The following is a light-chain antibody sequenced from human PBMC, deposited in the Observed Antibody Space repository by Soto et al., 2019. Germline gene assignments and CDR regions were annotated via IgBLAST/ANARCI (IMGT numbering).Light chain of an antibody. CDR2: ATS. Sequence: AIQMTQSPSSLSASVGDRVTITCRASQGIRTELGWYQQKPGKAPKLLIYATSTLQSGVPSRFSGSGSGTDFTLTISSLQPEDFATYDCLQDYNYPRTFGQGTKVEIK. J-gene: IGKJ1*01. CDR1: QGIRTE. V-gene: IGKV1-6*01. CDR3: LQDYNYPRT.